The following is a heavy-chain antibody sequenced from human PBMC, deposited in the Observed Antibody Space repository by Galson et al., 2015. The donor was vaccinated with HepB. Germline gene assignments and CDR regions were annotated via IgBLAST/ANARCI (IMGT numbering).Heavy chain of an antibody. CDR3: ARIRVAVAGDPFDY. V-gene: IGHV2-70*11. D-gene: IGHD6-19*01. CDR1: GFSLSTSGMC. Sequence: PALVKPTQTLTLTCTFSGFSLSTSGMCVSWIRQPPGKALEWLARIDWDDDKYYSTSLKTRLTISKDTSKNQVVLTMTNMDPVDTATYYCARIRVAVAGDPFDYWGQGTLVTVSS. CDR2: IDWDDDK. J-gene: IGHJ4*02.